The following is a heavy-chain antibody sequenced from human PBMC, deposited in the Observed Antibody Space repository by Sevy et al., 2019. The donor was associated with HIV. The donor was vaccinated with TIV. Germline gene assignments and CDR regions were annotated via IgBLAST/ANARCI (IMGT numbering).Heavy chain of an antibody. CDR2: ISATGSST. D-gene: IGHD3-22*01. Sequence: GGSLRLSCAASGFTFNTHAMNWVRQAPRKGLEWVSVISATGSSTYYADSVKGRFTISRDNSKNTLYLQMNSLTADDTAVYYCAKALNPALESMIEVIFRTLKGFDVWGQGTMVTVSS. V-gene: IGHV3-23*01. CDR3: AKALNPALESMIEVIFRTLKGFDV. CDR1: GFTFNTHA. J-gene: IGHJ3*01.